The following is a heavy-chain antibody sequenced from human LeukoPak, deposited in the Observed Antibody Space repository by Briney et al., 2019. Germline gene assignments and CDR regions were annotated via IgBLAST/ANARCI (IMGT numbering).Heavy chain of an antibody. J-gene: IGHJ4*02. CDR3: VKEASRAYFDY. V-gene: IGHV3-23*01. Sequence: GGPLRLSCAASGFTFSSSAMSWVRQAPGKGLEWVSAISGSGSNTYYADSVKGRLTISRDNSKNTLYLQMSSLRAEDTAVYYCVKEASRAYFDYWGQGTLVTVSS. CDR2: ISGSGSNT. CDR1: GFTFSSSA. D-gene: IGHD2-2*01.